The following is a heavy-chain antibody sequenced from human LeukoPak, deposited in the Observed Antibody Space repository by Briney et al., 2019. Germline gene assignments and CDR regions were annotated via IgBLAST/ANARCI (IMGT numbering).Heavy chain of an antibody. J-gene: IGHJ3*02. CDR2: IYTSGST. V-gene: IGHV4-61*02. Sequence: SQTLSLTCTVSGGSISSGSYYWSWIRQPAGKGLEWIGRIYTSGSTNYNPSLKSRVTISVDTSKNQFSLKLSSVTAADTAVYYCAREADDAFDIWGQGTMVTVSS. CDR3: AREADDAFDI. CDR1: GGSISSGSYY.